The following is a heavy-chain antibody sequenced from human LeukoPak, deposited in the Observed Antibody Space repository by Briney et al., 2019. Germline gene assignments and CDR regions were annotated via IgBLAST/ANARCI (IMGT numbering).Heavy chain of an antibody. CDR2: TYYRSTWYN. D-gene: IGHD3-22*01. CDR1: GDSVSSNTAA. V-gene: IGHV6-1*01. CDR3: AREGNYYDSNFYYPQYFQH. J-gene: IGHJ1*01. Sequence: SQTLSLTCAISGDSVSSNTAAWNWIRQSPSIGLEWLGRTYYRSTWYNDYAVSVKSRITLNPDTSKNQFSLHLNSVTPEDTAVYYCAREGNYYDSNFYYPQYFQHWGQGTLVTVSS.